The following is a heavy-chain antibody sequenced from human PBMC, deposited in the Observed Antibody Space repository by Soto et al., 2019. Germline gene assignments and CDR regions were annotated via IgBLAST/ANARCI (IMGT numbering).Heavy chain of an antibody. J-gene: IGHJ3*02. CDR2: MYPDDSDI. CDR3: ATAYVYDFENSDYYRDAFDI. CDR1: GYTFRNNW. Sequence: GESLKISCTGSGYTFRNNWITWVRQMPGKGLEWMAIMYPDDSDIRYSPSFEAHVTISADKSTSTAFLQWSSLKASDTAMYYCATAYVYDFENSDYYRDAFDIWGQGTLVTVSS. V-gene: IGHV5-51*01. D-gene: IGHD3-22*01.